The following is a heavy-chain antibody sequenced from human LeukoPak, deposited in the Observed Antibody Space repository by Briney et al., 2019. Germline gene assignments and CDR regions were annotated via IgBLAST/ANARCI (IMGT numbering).Heavy chain of an antibody. D-gene: IGHD6-6*01. V-gene: IGHV3-21*01. Sequence: GGSLSLSCAASGFTFSSYSMNWVRQAPGKGLEWVSSISSSSSYIYYADSVKGRFTISRDNAKNSLYLQMNSLRAEDTAVYYCARSYSSSLNDYWGQGTLVTVSS. CDR2: ISSSSSYI. CDR3: ARSYSSSLNDY. J-gene: IGHJ4*02. CDR1: GFTFSSYS.